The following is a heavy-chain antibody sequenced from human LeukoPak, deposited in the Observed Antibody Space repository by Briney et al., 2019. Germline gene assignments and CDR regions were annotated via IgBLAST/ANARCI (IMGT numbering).Heavy chain of an antibody. CDR2: ISSNGGST. CDR1: GFAFSSYA. J-gene: IGHJ4*02. Sequence: GGSLRLSCAASGFAFSSYAMHWVRQAPGKGLEHVSAISSNGGSTYYANSVKGRFTISRDNSKNTLYLQMGSPRAEDMAVYYCARGYDFWSGYWSHSDYWGQGTLVTVSS. CDR3: ARGYDFWSGYWSHSDY. D-gene: IGHD3-3*01. V-gene: IGHV3-64*01.